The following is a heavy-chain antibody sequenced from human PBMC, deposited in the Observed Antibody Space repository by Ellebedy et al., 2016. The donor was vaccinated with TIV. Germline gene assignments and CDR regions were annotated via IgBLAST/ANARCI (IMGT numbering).Heavy chain of an antibody. Sequence: GGSLRLSCAASGFTFSSYAMHWVRQAPGKGLEWVAIISYDGSNKYYADSVKGRSTISRDNSKNTLYLQMNSLRAEETAVYYIARDSRWLESYYYYGMDVWGQGTTVTVSS. J-gene: IGHJ6*02. V-gene: IGHV3-30-3*01. CDR3: ARDSRWLESYYYYGMDV. D-gene: IGHD6-19*01. CDR2: ISYDGSNK. CDR1: GFTFSSYA.